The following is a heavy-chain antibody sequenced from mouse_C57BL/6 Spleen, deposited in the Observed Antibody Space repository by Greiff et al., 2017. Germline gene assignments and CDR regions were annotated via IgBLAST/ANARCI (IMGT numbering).Heavy chain of an antibody. CDR1: GYTFTSYW. D-gene: IGHD1-1*01. CDR3: ARSDYYSWYFDV. CDR2: INPSNGGT. J-gene: IGHJ1*03. V-gene: IGHV1-53*01. Sequence: QVQLQQPGTELVKPGASVKLSCKASGYTFTSYWMHWVKQRPGQGLEWIGNINPSNGGTNYNEKFKSKATLTVYKSSSTAYMQLSSLTSEDSAVYYCARSDYYSWYFDVWGTGTTVTVSA.